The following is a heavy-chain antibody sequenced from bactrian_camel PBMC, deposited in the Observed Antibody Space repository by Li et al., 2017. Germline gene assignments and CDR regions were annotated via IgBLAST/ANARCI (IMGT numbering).Heavy chain of an antibody. CDR3: VRDGGEWSFAY. Sequence: VQLVESGGALVQPGGSLRLSCAASGFTFRRNVMSWVRQAPGKGLEWVSAINNVGSSTFYADSVKGRFTISRNNAKNTLYLELNSLKPEDAGVYYCVRDGGEWSFAYWGQGTQVTVS. CDR2: INNVGSST. D-gene: IGHD2*01. CDR1: GFTFRRNV. V-gene: IGHV3S40*01. J-gene: IGHJ4*01.